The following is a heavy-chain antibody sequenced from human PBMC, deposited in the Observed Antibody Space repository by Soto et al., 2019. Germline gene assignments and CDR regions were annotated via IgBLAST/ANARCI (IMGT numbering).Heavy chain of an antibody. V-gene: IGHV2-26*01. CDR3: ARRRRYSFFFYYYYGMDV. J-gene: IGHJ6*02. CDR1: GFSLSNARMG. Sequence: QVTLKESGPVLVKPTETLTLTCTVSGFSLSNARMGVSWIRQPPGKALEWLAHIFSNDEKSYSTSLKSRLTTKKTTYKQVVVTITTNDHVVKTASYCARRRRYSFFFYYYYGMDVWGQGTTVTVSS. D-gene: IGHD4-4*01. CDR2: IFSNDEK.